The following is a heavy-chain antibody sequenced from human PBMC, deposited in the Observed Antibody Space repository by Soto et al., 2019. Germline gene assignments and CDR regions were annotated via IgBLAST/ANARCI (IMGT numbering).Heavy chain of an antibody. CDR1: GYTFTSYG. Sequence: QVQLVQSGAEVKKPGASVMVSCKASGYTFTSYGISWVRQATGQRLEWMGWISADNGNTNNGQKLQGRVTMTTDTATSTAYMVRRSLRSYYADVYYCARGSGWPTLDPCGQGTLVTVSS. CDR2: ISADNGNT. D-gene: IGHD6-19*01. J-gene: IGHJ5*02. V-gene: IGHV1-18*04. CDR3: ARGSGWPTLDP.